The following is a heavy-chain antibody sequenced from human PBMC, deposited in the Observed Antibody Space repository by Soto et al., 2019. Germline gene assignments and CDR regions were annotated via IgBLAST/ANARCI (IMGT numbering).Heavy chain of an antibody. CDR3: ARDVPLTIFGGGYFDY. J-gene: IGHJ4*02. Sequence: GGSLRLSCAASGFTVSSNYMSWVRQAPGKGLEWVSVIYSGGSTYYADSVKGRFTISRDNSKNTLYLQMNSLRAEDTAVYYCARDVPLTIFGGGYFDYWGQGTLVTVS. CDR1: GFTVSSNY. D-gene: IGHD3-3*01. V-gene: IGHV3-53*01. CDR2: IYSGGST.